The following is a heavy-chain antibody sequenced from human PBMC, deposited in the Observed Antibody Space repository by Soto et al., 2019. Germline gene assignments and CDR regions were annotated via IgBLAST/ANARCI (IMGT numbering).Heavy chain of an antibody. CDR1: GFTFSNAW. J-gene: IGHJ6*02. Sequence: PGGSLRLSCAASGFTFSNAWMSWVRQAPGKGLEWVGRIKSKTDGGTTDYAAPVKGRFTISRDDSKNTLYLQMNSLKTEDTAVYYCFGESHPGRYYYYGMDVWGQGTTVTVSS. D-gene: IGHD3-10*01. V-gene: IGHV3-15*01. CDR2: IKSKTDGGTT. CDR3: FGESHPGRYYYYGMDV.